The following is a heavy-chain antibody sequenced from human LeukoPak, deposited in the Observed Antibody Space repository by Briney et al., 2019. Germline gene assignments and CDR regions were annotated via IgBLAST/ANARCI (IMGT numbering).Heavy chain of an antibody. Sequence: ASVKVSCKASGYTFTGYYIHWVRQAPGQGLEWMGWINPDSGGTNYAQKFQGRVTMTRDTSIRTAYMELSRLRSDDTAVYYCARDGAYHDSSGSYYAVGDDYWGQGTQVTVSS. D-gene: IGHD3-22*01. CDR1: GYTFTGYY. CDR2: INPDSGGT. CDR3: ARDGAYHDSSGSYYAVGDDY. J-gene: IGHJ4*02. V-gene: IGHV1-2*02.